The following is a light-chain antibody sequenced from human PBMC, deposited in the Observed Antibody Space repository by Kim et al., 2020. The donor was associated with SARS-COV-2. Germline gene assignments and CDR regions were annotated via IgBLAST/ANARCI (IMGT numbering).Light chain of an antibody. CDR2: GKN. J-gene: IGLJ2*01. Sequence: SSELTQDPAVSVALGQTVRITCQGDSLRSYYANWYQQKPGQAPIVVIYGKNNRPSGIPDRFSGSSSGDTASLTITGTQAGDEADYYCNSRGSNDNVLFGGGTKLTVL. CDR1: SLRSYY. V-gene: IGLV3-19*01. CDR3: NSRGSNDNVL.